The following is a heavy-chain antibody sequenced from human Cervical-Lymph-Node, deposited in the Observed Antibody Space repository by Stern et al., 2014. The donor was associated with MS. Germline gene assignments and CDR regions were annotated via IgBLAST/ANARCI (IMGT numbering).Heavy chain of an antibody. Sequence: EVQLVESGGGLVKPGGSLRLSWAASGFTFSSYSMNWVRQAPGKGLEWVSSISSSSSYIYYADSVKGRFTISRDNAKNSLYLQMNSLRAEDTAVYYCARAYGDYNWFDPWGQGTLVTVSS. CDR3: ARAYGDYNWFDP. J-gene: IGHJ5*02. CDR2: ISSSSSYI. D-gene: IGHD4-17*01. CDR1: GFTFSSYS. V-gene: IGHV3-21*01.